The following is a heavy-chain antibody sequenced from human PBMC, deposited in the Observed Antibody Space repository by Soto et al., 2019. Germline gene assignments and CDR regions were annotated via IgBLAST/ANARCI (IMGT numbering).Heavy chain of an antibody. CDR1: GGTFSSYA. CDR2: IIPIFGTA. Sequence: VQLVQSGAEVKKPGSSVKVSCKASGGTFSSYAISWVRQAPGQGLEWMGGIIPIFGTANYAQKFQGRVTITADKPTSTADMELSSMRSEDTAVYYCARGGWGKPLGGMDVWGQGTTVTVSS. V-gene: IGHV1-69*06. CDR3: ARGGWGKPLGGMDV. J-gene: IGHJ6*02. D-gene: IGHD7-27*01.